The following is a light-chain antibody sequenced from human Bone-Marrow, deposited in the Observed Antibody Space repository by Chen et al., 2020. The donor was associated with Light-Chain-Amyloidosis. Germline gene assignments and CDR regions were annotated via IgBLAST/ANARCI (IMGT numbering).Light chain of an antibody. CDR2: GAS. CDR3: QQYINWPPMYT. J-gene: IGKJ2*01. CDR1: QSVSSN. Sequence: EIVMTQSPATLSVSPGERATLSGRASQSVSSNLAWYQQQPGQAPRLLIFGASTRATGIPARFSGGGPGPEFTLTISSLQSEDFALYYCQQYINWPPMYTFGQGTKLVIK. V-gene: IGKV3-15*01.